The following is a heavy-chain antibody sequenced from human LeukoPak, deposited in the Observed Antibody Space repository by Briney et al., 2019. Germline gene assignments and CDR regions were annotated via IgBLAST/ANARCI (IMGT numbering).Heavy chain of an antibody. V-gene: IGHV4-59*08. Sequence: SETLSLTCTVSGGSISSYYWSWIRQPPGKGLEWIGYIHYSGSTNYNPSLKSRVTISVDTSKKQFTLKLSSVTAADTAMYYCASGTYYHGLDVWGQGTTVTVSS. CDR3: ASGTYYHGLDV. CDR1: GGSISSYY. J-gene: IGHJ6*02. D-gene: IGHD1-1*01. CDR2: IHYSGST.